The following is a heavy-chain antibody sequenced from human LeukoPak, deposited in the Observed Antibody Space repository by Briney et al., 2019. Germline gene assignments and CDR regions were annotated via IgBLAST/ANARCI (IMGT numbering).Heavy chain of an antibody. V-gene: IGHV3-66*01. D-gene: IGHD5-24*01. J-gene: IGHJ4*02. CDR1: GFTVSSNY. Sequence: GGSLRLSCAASGFTVSSNYMSWVRQAPGKGLEWVSVIYSGGSTYYADSVKGRFTISRDNSKNTLYLQMNSLRAEDTAVYYCARETVEMAMYYFDYWGQGTLVTVSS. CDR3: ARETVEMAMYYFDY. CDR2: IYSGGST.